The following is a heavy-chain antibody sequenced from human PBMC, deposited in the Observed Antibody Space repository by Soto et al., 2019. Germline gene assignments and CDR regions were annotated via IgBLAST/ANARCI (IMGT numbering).Heavy chain of an antibody. CDR2: IKSKTDGGTT. CDR1: SVSNAW. CDR3: TTDLVVVVVAATQADY. J-gene: IGHJ4*02. Sequence: SVSNAWMNWVRPAPGKGLEWVGRIKSKTDGGTTDYAAPVKGRFTISRDDSKNTLYLQMNSLKTEDTAVYYCTTDLVVVVVAATQADYWGQGTLVTVSS. V-gene: IGHV3-15*07. D-gene: IGHD2-15*01.